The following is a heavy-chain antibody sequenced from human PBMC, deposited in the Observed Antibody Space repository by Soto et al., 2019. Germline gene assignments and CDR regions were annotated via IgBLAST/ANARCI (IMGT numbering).Heavy chain of an antibody. D-gene: IGHD6-13*01. CDR3: ARGEGAAGTDWWCDP. CDR2: INHSGST. V-gene: IGHV4-34*01. J-gene: IGHJ5*02. CDR1: GGSFSGYY. Sequence: SETLSLTCAVYGGSFSGYYWSWIRQPPGKGLEWIGEINHSGSTNYNPSLKSRVTISVDTSKNQFSLKLSSVTAADTAVYYCARGEGAAGTDWWCDPWGKETLFTVAS.